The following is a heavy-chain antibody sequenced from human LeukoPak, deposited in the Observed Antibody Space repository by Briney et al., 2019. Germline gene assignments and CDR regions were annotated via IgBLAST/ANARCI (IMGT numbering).Heavy chain of an antibody. CDR1: GGTFRSYA. Sequence: ASVKVSCKASGGTFRSYAISWVRQAPGQGLEWMGGIIPIFGTANYAQKFQGRVTITADESTSTAYMELSSLRSEDTAVYYCARGERGSPPWRVDAFDIWGQGTMVTVSS. V-gene: IGHV1-69*13. CDR2: IIPIFGTA. D-gene: IGHD3-16*01. J-gene: IGHJ3*02. CDR3: ARGERGSPPWRVDAFDI.